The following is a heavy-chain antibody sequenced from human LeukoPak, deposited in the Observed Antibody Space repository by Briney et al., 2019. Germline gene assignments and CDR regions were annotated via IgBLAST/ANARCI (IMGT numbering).Heavy chain of an antibody. CDR3: ARDRDGYNFDY. CDR1: GFTFSSYE. Sequence: GGSLRLSCAASGFTFSSYEMNWVRQAPGKGLEWVSYTSSSGSTIYYADSVKGRFTISRDNAKNSLYLQMNSLRAEDTAVYYCARDRDGYNFDYWGQGTLVTVSS. V-gene: IGHV3-48*03. CDR2: TSSSGSTI. J-gene: IGHJ4*02. D-gene: IGHD5-24*01.